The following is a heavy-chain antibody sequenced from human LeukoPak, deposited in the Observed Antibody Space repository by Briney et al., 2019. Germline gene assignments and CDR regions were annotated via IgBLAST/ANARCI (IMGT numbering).Heavy chain of an antibody. D-gene: IGHD4-23*01. CDR1: GFTFTSYA. CDR2: ISGSGGHA. CDR3: ASGYSSDYGGNTY. Sequence: GGSLRLSCTASGFTFTSYAMTWVRQAPGKGLEWVSGISGSGGHAYNADSVEGRFTISRDNSKNTVSLQLSSLRAEDTAVYYCASGYSSDYGGNTYWGQGTLVTVSS. J-gene: IGHJ4*02. V-gene: IGHV3-23*01.